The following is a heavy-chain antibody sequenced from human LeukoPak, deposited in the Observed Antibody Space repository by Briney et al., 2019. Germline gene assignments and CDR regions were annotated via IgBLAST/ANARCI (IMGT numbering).Heavy chain of an antibody. J-gene: IGHJ4*02. D-gene: IGHD2-15*01. V-gene: IGHV3-23*01. CDR3: AKDGYCSGGSCYKGDY. CDR1: GFTFSSYA. Sequence: GGSLRLSCAASGFTFSSYAMSWVRQAPGKGLEWVSAISGSGGSTYYADSVKGRFTISRDNSKNTLYLQMNSLRAEDTAVYYRAKDGYCSGGSCYKGDYWGQGTLVTVSS. CDR2: ISGSGGST.